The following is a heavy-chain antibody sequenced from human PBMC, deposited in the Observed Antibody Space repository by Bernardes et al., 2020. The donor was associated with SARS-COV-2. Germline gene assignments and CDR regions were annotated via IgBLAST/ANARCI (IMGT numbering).Heavy chain of an antibody. J-gene: IGHJ4*02. Sequence: GGSLRLSCVASGFTFSRYAMSWVRQAPGKRPEWVSGISGDGVNTHYADSVKGRFTISRDKSKNTLDLQMNNVRVEDTAMYFCVKDGPDTAVAGWGDFWGQGTLVTVSS. V-gene: IGHV3-23*01. CDR3: VKDGPDTAVAGWGDF. D-gene: IGHD6-19*01. CDR2: ISGDGVNT. CDR1: GFTFSRYA.